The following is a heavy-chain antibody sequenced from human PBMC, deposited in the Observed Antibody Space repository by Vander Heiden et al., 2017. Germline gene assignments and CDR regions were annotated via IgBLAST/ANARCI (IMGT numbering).Heavy chain of an antibody. CDR2: VKSKYDGGTK. J-gene: IGHJ4*02. CDR1: GFTFSSAW. V-gene: IGHV3-15*01. CDR3: STGGSVVDY. Sequence: EVQLVESGGGLVKPGGSLRLACAASGFTFSSAWLNWVRQAPGKGLEWVGRVKSKYDGGTKDYAAPVKGRFTISRDDSKNTAYLQMNNLSTEDTAVYYCSTGGSVVDYWGQGTLVTVSS.